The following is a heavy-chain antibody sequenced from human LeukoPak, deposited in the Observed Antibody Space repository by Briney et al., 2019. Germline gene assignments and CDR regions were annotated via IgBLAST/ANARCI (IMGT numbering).Heavy chain of an antibody. V-gene: IGHV4-59*01. CDR3: ARDSQLRRRYYFDY. Sequence: KTSQTLSLTCTVSGGSISSYYWSWIRQPPGKGLEWIGYIYYSGSTNYNPSLKSRVTISVDTSKNQFSLKLSSVTAADTAVYYCARDSQLRRRYYFDYWGQGTLVTVSS. CDR2: IYYSGST. J-gene: IGHJ4*02. D-gene: IGHD5-24*01. CDR1: GGSISSYY.